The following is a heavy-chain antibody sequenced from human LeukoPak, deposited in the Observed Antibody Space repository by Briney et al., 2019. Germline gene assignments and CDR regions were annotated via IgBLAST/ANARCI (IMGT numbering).Heavy chain of an antibody. D-gene: IGHD3-22*01. CDR3: ARTDSGYYPIYYYYGMDV. V-gene: IGHV3-33*08. CDR2: IWYDGSNK. J-gene: IGHJ6*02. CDR1: GFTVSSNY. Sequence: GGSLRLSCAASGFTVSSNYMSWVRQAPGKGLEWVAVIWYDGSNKYYADSVKGRFTISRDNSKNTLYLQMNSLRAEDTAVYYCARTDSGYYPIYYYYGMDVWGQGTTVTVSS.